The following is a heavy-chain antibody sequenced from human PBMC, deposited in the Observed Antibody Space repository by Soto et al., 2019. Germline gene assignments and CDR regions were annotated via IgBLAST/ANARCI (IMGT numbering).Heavy chain of an antibody. Sequence: QLQLQESGPGLVKPSETLSLTCTVSGGSISSSSYYWGWIRQPPGKGLEWIGSIYYSGSTYYNPSLKSRVTISVDTSKNQFSLKLSSVTAADTAVYYCARRGWIQLWLSWGQGTLVTVSS. D-gene: IGHD5-18*01. V-gene: IGHV4-39*01. CDR1: GGSISSSSYY. CDR2: IYYSGST. J-gene: IGHJ4*02. CDR3: ARRGWIQLWLS.